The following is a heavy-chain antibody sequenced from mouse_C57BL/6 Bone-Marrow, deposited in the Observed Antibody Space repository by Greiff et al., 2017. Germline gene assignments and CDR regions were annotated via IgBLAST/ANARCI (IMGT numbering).Heavy chain of an antibody. V-gene: IGHV1-69*01. CDR3: ARSITTVVAWDFDY. CDR2: LDPSDSYT. D-gene: IGHD1-1*01. CDR1: GYTFTSYW. Sequence: QVQLKQPGAELVMPGASVKLSCKASGYTFTSYWMHWVKQRPGQGLEWIGELDPSDSYTNYNQKFKGKSTLTVDKSSSTAYMQLSSLTSEDSAVYYCARSITTVVAWDFDYWGQGTTLTVSS. J-gene: IGHJ2*01.